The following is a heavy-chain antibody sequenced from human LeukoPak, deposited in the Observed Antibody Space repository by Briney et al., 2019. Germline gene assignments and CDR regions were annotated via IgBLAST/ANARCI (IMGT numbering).Heavy chain of an antibody. CDR3: AREHYQGELSLFFDY. D-gene: IGHD3-16*02. J-gene: IGHJ4*02. CDR2: ISSSSRYI. Sequence: PWGSLRLSFAASGFTFSSYSMNWVRQAPGKGLEWVSSISSSSRYIYYADSVKGRFTISRDNAKNSLYLQMNSLGAEDTAVYYCAREHYQGELSLFFDYWGQGTLVTVSS. CDR1: GFTFSSYS. V-gene: IGHV3-21*01.